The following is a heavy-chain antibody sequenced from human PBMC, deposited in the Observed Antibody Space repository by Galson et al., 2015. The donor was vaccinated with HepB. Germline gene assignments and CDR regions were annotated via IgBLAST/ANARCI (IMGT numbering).Heavy chain of an antibody. V-gene: IGHV3-7*01. D-gene: IGHD6-13*01. CDR2: IKQDGSEK. CDR3: AKEGRTAAAGVGWEFDY. CDR1: GFTFSSYW. Sequence: SLRLSCAVSGFTFSSYWMSWVRQAPGKGLEWVANIKQDGSEKYYVDSVEGRFTISRDNAKNSLYLQMNSLRVEDTAVYYCAKEGRTAAAGVGWEFDYWGQGGLVTVSS. J-gene: IGHJ4*02.